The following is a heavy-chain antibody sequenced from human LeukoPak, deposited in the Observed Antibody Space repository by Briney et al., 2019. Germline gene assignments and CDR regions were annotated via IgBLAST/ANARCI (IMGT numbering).Heavy chain of an antibody. CDR1: GFTFSDYY. CDR2: ISSSGSTI. V-gene: IGHV3-11*04. D-gene: IGHD3-22*01. Sequence: GGSLRLSCAASGFTFSDYYMSWIRQAPGKGLEWVSYISSSGSTIYYADSVKGRFTISRGNAKNSLYLHMNSLRAEDTAVYYCARDSNYYYDSSGYYPQFDYWGQGTLVTVSS. CDR3: ARDSNYYYDSSGYYPQFDY. J-gene: IGHJ4*02.